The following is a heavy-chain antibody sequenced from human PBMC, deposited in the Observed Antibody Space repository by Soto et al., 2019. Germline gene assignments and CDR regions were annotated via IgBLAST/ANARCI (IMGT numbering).Heavy chain of an antibody. CDR2: ISDSGGNT. CDR1: GFTFNSYA. V-gene: IGHV3-23*01. CDR3: AKRTVGDH. D-gene: IGHD1-26*01. J-gene: IGHJ4*02. Sequence: EVQLLESGGGLVQPGGSLRLSCAASGFTFNSYAMSGVRQAPGKGLEWVSTISDSGGNTYYVDSVKGRFTISRDNSKNPLYLQMNSLRAEDTAVYYCAKRTVGDHWGQGTLVTVSS.